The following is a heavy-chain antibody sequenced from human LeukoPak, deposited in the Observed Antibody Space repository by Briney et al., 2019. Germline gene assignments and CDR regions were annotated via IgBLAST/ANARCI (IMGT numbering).Heavy chain of an antibody. CDR3: ARGDLGYCSGGSCYGDWFDP. D-gene: IGHD2-15*01. J-gene: IGHJ5*02. V-gene: IGHV4-34*01. CDR2: INHSGST. Sequence: SETLSLTCAVYGGSFSGYYWSWIRQPPGKGLEWIGEINHSGSTNYNPSLKSRVTISVDTSKNQFSLKLSSVTAADTAVYYCARGDLGYCSGGSCYGDWFDPWGQGTLVTVSS. CDR1: GGSFSGYY.